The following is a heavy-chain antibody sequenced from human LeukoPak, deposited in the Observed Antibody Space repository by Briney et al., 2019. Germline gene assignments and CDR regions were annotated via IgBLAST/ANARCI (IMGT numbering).Heavy chain of an antibody. D-gene: IGHD4-17*01. CDR1: GFTFSSYA. CDR2: ISGSGGST. Sequence: GGSLRLSCAASGFTFSSYAMSWVRQAPGKGLEWVSAISGSGGSTYYADSVKGRFTISRDNSKNTLYLQMNSLRAEDTAVYCCAKDDFYGDLTVGFYFDYWGQGTLVTVSS. J-gene: IGHJ4*02. V-gene: IGHV3-23*01. CDR3: AKDDFYGDLTVGFYFDY.